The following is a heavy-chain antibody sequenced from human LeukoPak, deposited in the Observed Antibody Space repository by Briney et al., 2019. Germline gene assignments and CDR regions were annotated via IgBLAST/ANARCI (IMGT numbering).Heavy chain of an antibody. CDR3: ARSTVTSTTGDAFDI. CDR1: GGTFSSYA. CDR2: IIPILGIA. D-gene: IGHD4-17*01. Sequence: EASVKVSCKASGGTFSSYAISWVRQAPGQGLEWMGRIIPILGIANYAQKFQGRVTITADKSTSTAYMELSSLRSEDTAVYYCARSTVTSTTGDAFDIWGQGTMVTVSS. J-gene: IGHJ3*02. V-gene: IGHV1-69*04.